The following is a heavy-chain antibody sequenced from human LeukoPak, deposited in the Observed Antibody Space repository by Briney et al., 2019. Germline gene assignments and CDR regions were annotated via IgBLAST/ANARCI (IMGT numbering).Heavy chain of an antibody. CDR2: IIPIFGTA. V-gene: IGHV1-69*05. CDR3: ARDEFVRVGATYVNYFDY. Sequence: SVKVSCKASGGTFSSYAISWVRQAPGQGLEWMGRIIPIFGTANYAQKFQGRVTITTDESTSTAYMELSSLRSEDTAVYYCARDEFVRVGATYVNYFDYWGQETLVTVSS. CDR1: GGTFSSYA. J-gene: IGHJ4*02. D-gene: IGHD1-26*01.